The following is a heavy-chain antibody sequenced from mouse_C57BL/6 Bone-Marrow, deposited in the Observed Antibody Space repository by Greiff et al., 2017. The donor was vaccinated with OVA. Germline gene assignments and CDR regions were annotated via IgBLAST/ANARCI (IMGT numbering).Heavy chain of an antibody. J-gene: IGHJ1*03. CDR2: IYPGDGDT. CDR3: ASYYGSSYNWYFDV. Sequence: QVQLQQSGPELVKPGASVKISCKASGYAFSSSWMNWVKQRPGKGLEWIGRIYPGDGDTNYNGKFKGKATLTADKSSSTAYMQLSSLTSEDSAVYFCASYYGSSYNWYFDVWGTGTTVTVSS. V-gene: IGHV1-82*01. D-gene: IGHD1-1*01. CDR1: GYAFSSSW.